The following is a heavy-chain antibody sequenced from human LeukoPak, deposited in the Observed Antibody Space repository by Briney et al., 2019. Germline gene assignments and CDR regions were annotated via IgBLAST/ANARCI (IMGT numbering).Heavy chain of an antibody. CDR2: ISSSSSTI. V-gene: IGHV3-48*01. D-gene: IGHD2-2*01. J-gene: IGHJ4*02. CDR1: GFTFSSYS. CDR3: ARHPDYCSSTSCYLFDY. Sequence: GGSLRLSCAASGFTFSSYSMNWVRQAPGKGLQWVSYISSSSSTIYYPDSVTGRFTISRDNAKNSLYLQMNSLRAEDTAVYYCARHPDYCSSTSCYLFDYWGQGTLVTVSS.